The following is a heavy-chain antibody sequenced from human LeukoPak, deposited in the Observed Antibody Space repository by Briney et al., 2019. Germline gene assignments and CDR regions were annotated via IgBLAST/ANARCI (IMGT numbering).Heavy chain of an antibody. D-gene: IGHD3-10*01. V-gene: IGHV3-74*01. J-gene: IGHJ4*02. Sequence: GGSLRLSCAAAGFTFSNYWMHWVRQDPGKGLVWVSFINPDGSTTNYADSVKGRFTISRDNAKNALYLQMNSLRAEDTAVYYCAKDLHYGSADYWGQGTLVTVSS. CDR2: INPDGSTT. CDR1: GFTFSNYW. CDR3: AKDLHYGSADY.